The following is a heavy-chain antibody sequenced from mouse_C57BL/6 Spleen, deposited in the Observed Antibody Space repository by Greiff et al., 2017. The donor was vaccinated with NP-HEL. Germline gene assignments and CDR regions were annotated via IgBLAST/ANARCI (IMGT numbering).Heavy chain of an antibody. CDR1: GYTFTEYT. D-gene: IGHD2-5*01. Sequence: QVQLQQSGAELVKPGASVKLSCKASGYTFTEYTIHWVKQRSGQGLEWIGWFYPGRGSIKYNEKFKDKATLTADKSSSTVYMELSRLTSEDSAVYFCARHEVGGYSNYDAMDYWGQGTSVTVSS. J-gene: IGHJ4*01. V-gene: IGHV1-62-2*01. CDR2: FYPGRGSI. CDR3: ARHEVGGYSNYDAMDY.